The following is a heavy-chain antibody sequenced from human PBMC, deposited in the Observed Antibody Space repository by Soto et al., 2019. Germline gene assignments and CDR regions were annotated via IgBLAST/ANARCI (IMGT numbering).Heavy chain of an antibody. J-gene: IGHJ4*02. V-gene: IGHV3-30-3*01. D-gene: IGHD4-17*01. Sequence: QVQLVESGGGVVQPGRSLRLSCAASGFTFSGYAMHWVRQAPGKGLEWVAVISYDGSNKYYADSVKGRFTISRDNSKNTLYLPMNSLRAEDTAVYYCARGLYGDPYYFDYWVQGTLVTVSS. CDR3: ARGLYGDPYYFDY. CDR2: ISYDGSNK. CDR1: GFTFSGYA.